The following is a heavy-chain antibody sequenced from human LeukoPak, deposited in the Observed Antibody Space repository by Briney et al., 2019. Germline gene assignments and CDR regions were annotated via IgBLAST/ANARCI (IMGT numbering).Heavy chain of an antibody. CDR1: GFTFSSYW. J-gene: IGHJ6*03. Sequence: PGGSLRLSCAASGFTFSSYWMSWVRQAPGKGLEWVANIKQDGSEKYYVDSVKGRFTISRDNAKNSLYLQMNSLRAEDTAVYYRARMMVRGVIGQYYYYYMDVWGKGTTVTVSS. CDR3: ARMMVRGVIGQYYYYYMDV. V-gene: IGHV3-7*01. CDR2: IKQDGSEK. D-gene: IGHD3-10*01.